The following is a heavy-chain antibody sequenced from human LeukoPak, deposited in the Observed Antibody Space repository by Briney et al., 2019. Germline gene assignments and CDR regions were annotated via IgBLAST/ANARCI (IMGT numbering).Heavy chain of an antibody. Sequence: SETLSLTCTVSGGSIRSSNYYWGWIRQPPGKGLEWIGSIYYSGNTYYNSSLKSRVTISVDTSKNHFSLKLSSVTAADTAVYYCARYDYDWFLDYWGQGTLVTVSS. CDR1: GGSIRSSNYY. CDR2: IYYSGNT. V-gene: IGHV4-39*02. D-gene: IGHD3-22*01. CDR3: ARYDYDWFLDY. J-gene: IGHJ4*02.